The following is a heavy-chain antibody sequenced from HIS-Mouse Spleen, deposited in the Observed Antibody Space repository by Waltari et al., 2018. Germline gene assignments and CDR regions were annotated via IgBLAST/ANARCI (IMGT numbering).Heavy chain of an antibody. CDR1: GGSISRSIYY. V-gene: IGHV4-39*07. CDR2: IDYSGST. Sequence: QLQLQESGPGLVKPSETLSLTCTVSGGSISRSIYYWCRTRQPPGQGLEWIGSIDYSGSTYYNPSLKSRVTISVDTSKNQFSLKLSSVTAADTAVYYCAREIPYSSSWYDWYFDLWGRGTLVTVSS. D-gene: IGHD6-13*01. CDR3: AREIPYSSSWYDWYFDL. J-gene: IGHJ2*01.